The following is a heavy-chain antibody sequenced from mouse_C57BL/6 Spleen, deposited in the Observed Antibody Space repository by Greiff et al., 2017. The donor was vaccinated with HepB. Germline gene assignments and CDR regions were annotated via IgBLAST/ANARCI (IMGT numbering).Heavy chain of an antibody. Sequence: VQLQQSGPELVKPGAAVKMSCKASGYTFTDYNMHWVKQSHGKSLEWIGYINPNNGGTSYNQKFKGKATLTVNKSSSTAYMELRSLTSEDSAVYYCARTLYYYGSYYYAMDYWGQGTSVTVSS. D-gene: IGHD1-1*01. J-gene: IGHJ4*01. CDR2: INPNNGGT. V-gene: IGHV1-22*01. CDR1: GYTFTDYN. CDR3: ARTLYYYGSYYYAMDY.